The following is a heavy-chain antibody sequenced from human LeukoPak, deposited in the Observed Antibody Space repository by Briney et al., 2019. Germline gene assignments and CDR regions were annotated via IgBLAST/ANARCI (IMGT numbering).Heavy chain of an antibody. J-gene: IGHJ4*02. CDR3: AGGLESTVVSAYFDF. Sequence: PSETLSLTCAVYGGSFSGYYWSWIRQPPGKGLEWIGEINHSGSTNYKASLKSRVTISVDTSKNQFSLKLSSVTAADTAVYYNAGGLESTVVSAYFDFWGQGTLVTVSS. CDR1: GGSFSGYY. V-gene: IGHV4-34*01. CDR2: INHSGST. D-gene: IGHD4-23*01.